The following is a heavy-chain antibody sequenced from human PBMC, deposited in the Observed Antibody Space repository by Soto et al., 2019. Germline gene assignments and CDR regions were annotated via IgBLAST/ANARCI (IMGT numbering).Heavy chain of an antibody. V-gene: IGHV1-69*14. J-gene: IGHJ5*02. CDR3: AVGSVDIVPTGMKPFDP. D-gene: IGHD5-12*01. CDR2: IIPIFGTA. CDR1: GGTFSNYA. Sequence: QVELVQSGAEVKKPGSSVKVSCKASGGTFSNYAISWVRQAPGQGLEWMGGIIPIFGTANYAQKFQGRVTITADKSTSTAYMELSSLRSEDTAIYYCAVGSVDIVPTGMKPFDPWGQGTLVTVSS.